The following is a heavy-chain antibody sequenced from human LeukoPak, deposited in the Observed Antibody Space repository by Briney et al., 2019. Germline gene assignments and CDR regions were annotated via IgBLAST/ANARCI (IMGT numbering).Heavy chain of an antibody. CDR1: GGSISSYY. D-gene: IGHD6-19*01. J-gene: IGHJ4*02. CDR3: ARETAVAGTGSYYFDY. V-gene: IGHV4-59*01. Sequence: SETLSLTCTVSGGSISSYYWSWLRQPPGKVLERIGYIYYSGSTNYDPSLKSRVTISVDTSKNQFSLKLSSVTAADTAVYYCARETAVAGTGSYYFDYWGQGTLVTVSS. CDR2: IYYSGST.